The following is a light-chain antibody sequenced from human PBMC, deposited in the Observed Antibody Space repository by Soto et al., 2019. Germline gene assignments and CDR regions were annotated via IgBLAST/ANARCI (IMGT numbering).Light chain of an antibody. V-gene: IGLV1-44*01. CDR2: SNG. CDR1: TSNIGSNT. CDR3: ATWDDSLNGL. J-gene: IGLJ3*02. Sequence: QAVVTQPPSASGTPGQRVTISCSGSTSNIGSNTVSWYQQLPGTAPKLLIYSNGQRPSGVPDRFSGSKSGTSASLAISGLQSEDEADYYCATWDDSLNGLFGGGTKVTVL.